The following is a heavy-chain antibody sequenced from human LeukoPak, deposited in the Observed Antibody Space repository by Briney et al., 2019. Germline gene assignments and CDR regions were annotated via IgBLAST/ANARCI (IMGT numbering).Heavy chain of an antibody. Sequence: ASVKVSCKASGYTFTGYYMHWVRQAPGQGLEWMGRINPNSGGTNYAQKFQGWVTMTRDTSISTAYMELSRLRSDDTAAYYCARAEITMVRGVTPFDMDDWGKGTTVTVSS. V-gene: IGHV1-2*04. CDR3: ARAEITMVRGVTPFDMDD. CDR1: GYTFTGYY. J-gene: IGHJ6*04. D-gene: IGHD3-10*01. CDR2: INPNSGGT.